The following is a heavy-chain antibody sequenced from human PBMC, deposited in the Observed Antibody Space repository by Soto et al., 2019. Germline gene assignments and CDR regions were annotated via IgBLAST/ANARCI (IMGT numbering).Heavy chain of an antibody. Sequence: PGGSLRLSCAASRLTFSNFVMYWVRQAPGKGLEWVSVISSSGDSTYYADPVKGRFTVSRDNSKNTLYLQMNSLRAEDTAMCYCCSEHFDNWGQGTLVTVSS. V-gene: IGHV3-23*01. J-gene: IGHJ4*02. D-gene: IGHD3-10*02. CDR1: RLTFSNFV. CDR2: ISSSGDST. CDR3: CSEHFDN.